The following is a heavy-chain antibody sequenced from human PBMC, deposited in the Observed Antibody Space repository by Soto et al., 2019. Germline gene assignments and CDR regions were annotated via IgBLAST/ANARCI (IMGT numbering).Heavy chain of an antibody. V-gene: IGHV4-30-4*01. D-gene: IGHD1-1*01. CDR1: GGSISSGDYY. J-gene: IGHJ6*02. Sequence: SETLSLTCTVSGGSISSGDYYWSWIRQPPGKGLEWIGYIFHSGNAYYNPSLESRLSISVDTSENQFSLKLTSVTAADTAEYYCARYKDYYALDVWGPGTTVTVSS. CDR2: IFHSGNA. CDR3: ARYKDYYALDV.